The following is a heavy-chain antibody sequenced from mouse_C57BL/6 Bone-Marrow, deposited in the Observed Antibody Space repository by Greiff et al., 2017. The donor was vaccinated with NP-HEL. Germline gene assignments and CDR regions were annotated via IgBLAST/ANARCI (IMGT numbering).Heavy chain of an antibody. V-gene: IGHV3-6*01. D-gene: IGHD1-1*01. Sequence: DVQLQESGPGLVKPSQSLSLTCSVTGYSITSGYYWNWIRQFPGNKLEWMGYISYDGSNNYNPSLKNRISITRDTSKNQFFLKLNSVTTEDTATYYCARANYYYGSSYNFDYWGQGTTLTVSS. CDR1: GYSITSGYY. CDR3: ARANYYYGSSYNFDY. J-gene: IGHJ2*01. CDR2: ISYDGSN.